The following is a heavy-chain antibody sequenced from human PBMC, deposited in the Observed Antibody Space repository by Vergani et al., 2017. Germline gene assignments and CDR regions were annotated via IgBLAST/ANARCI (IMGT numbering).Heavy chain of an antibody. V-gene: IGHV1-2*02. CDR2: INPNSGGT. CDR1: GYTFTGYY. Sequence: QVQLVQSGAEVKKPGATVKVSCKVSGYTFTGYYMHWVRLAPGQGLELMGWINPNSGGTNYAQKFQGRVTMIRDTSISTAYMGLSRLRSDDTAVYYCATGADYRDIVFDYWGQGTLVTVSS. D-gene: IGHD3-16*01. CDR3: ATGADYRDIVFDY. J-gene: IGHJ4*02.